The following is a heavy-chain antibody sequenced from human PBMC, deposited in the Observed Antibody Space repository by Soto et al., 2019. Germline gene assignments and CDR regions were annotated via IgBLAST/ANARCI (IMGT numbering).Heavy chain of an antibody. CDR3: ARASNKRGYSYGPDY. D-gene: IGHD5-18*01. CDR2: VYFTGST. J-gene: IGHJ4*02. V-gene: IGHV4-39*01. CDR1: GDSISRSSFY. Sequence: SETLSLTCTVSGDSISRSSFYWGWIRQPPGKGLECIGIVYFTGSTNYNPSLKSRVTMSVDTSKNQFSLKLSSVTAADTAVYYCARASNKRGYSYGPDYWGQGPLVT.